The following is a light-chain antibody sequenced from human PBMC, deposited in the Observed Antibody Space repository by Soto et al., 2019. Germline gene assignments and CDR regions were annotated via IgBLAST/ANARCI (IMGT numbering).Light chain of an antibody. Sequence: EILMTQSPATLSVSPGERATLSCRASQSVSRYLAWYQQKPGQAPRLLIYGASSRATGIPDRVSGSGSGTDFTITISRLEPEDFAVYYCQQRSDSITFGQGTRLEI. V-gene: IGKV3D-20*02. CDR2: GAS. J-gene: IGKJ5*01. CDR1: QSVSRY. CDR3: QQRSDSIT.